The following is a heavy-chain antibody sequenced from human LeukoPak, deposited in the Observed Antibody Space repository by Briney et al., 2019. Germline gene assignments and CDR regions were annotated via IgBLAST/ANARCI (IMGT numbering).Heavy chain of an antibody. CDR2: ISGSSGST. D-gene: IGHD4-17*01. CDR1: EFTFSSYG. J-gene: IGHJ4*02. CDR3: AKSRKVTSLDY. Sequence: GGSLRLSCAASEFTFSSYGMSWVRQAPGKGLEWVSAISGSSGSTYYADSVKGRFTISRDNSKNTLYLQMNSLRAEDTAVYYCAKSRKVTSLDYWGQGTPVTVSS. V-gene: IGHV3-23*01.